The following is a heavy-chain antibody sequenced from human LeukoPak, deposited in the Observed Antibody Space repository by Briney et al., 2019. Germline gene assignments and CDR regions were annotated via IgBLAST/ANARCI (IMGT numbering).Heavy chain of an antibody. J-gene: IGHJ2*01. V-gene: IGHV3-74*01. CDR3: ARDASPGSFDL. CDR1: GFAFSSYW. CDR2: ITSDGSAT. Sequence: GGSLRLSCAVSGFAFSSYWMHWVRQSPGKGLAWVSRITSDGSATDYADSVRGRFTVSRDNATNTLFLHMDSLRVEDTAVYYCARDASPGSFDLWGRGTLVTVSS.